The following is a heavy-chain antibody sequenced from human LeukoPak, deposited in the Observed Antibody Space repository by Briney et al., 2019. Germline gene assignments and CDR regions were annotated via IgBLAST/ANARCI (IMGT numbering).Heavy chain of an antibody. V-gene: IGHV3-21*01. CDR3: ARDTLYDFWSGPTTTGNWFDP. D-gene: IGHD3-3*01. CDR2: ISSSSSYI. CDR1: GFTFSSYS. J-gene: IGHJ5*02. Sequence: GGSLRLSCAASGFTFSSYSMNWVRQAPGKGLEWVSSISSSSSYIYYADSVKGRFTISRDNAKNPLYLQMNSLRAEDTAVYYCARDTLYDFWSGPTTTGNWFDPWGQGTLVTVSS.